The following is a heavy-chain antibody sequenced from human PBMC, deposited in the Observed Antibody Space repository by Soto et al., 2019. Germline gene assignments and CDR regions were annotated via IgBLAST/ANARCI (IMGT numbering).Heavy chain of an antibody. J-gene: IGHJ6*02. CDR2: MNPNSGNT. V-gene: IGHV1-8*01. D-gene: IGHD3-3*01. CDR1: GYTFTSYD. CDR3: ARGGRGTIFGVVITTAYYGMDV. Sequence: ASVKVSCKASGYTFTSYDINWVRQATGQGLEWMGWMNPNSGNTGYAQKFQGRVTMTRNTSISTAYMELSSLRSEDTAVYYCARGGRGTIFGVVITTAYYGMDVWGQGTTVTVSS.